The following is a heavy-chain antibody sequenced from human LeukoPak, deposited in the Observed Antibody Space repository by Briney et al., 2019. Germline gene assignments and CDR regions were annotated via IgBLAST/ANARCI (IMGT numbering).Heavy chain of an antibody. V-gene: IGHV1-69*13. J-gene: IGHJ5*02. CDR3: ARGRVLWFGELCWFDP. CDR1: GGTFSSYA. CDR2: IIPIFGTA. Sequence: ASVKVSCKASGGTFSSYAISWVRQAPGQGLEWMGGIIPIFGTANYAQKFQGRVTITADESTSTAYMELSSLRSEDTAVYYCARGRVLWFGELCWFDPWGQGTLVTVSS. D-gene: IGHD3-10*01.